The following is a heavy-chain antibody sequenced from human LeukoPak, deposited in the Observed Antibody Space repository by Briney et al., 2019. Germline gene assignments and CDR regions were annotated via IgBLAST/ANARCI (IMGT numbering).Heavy chain of an antibody. Sequence: ASVTVSCKASGYTFTSYGISWVRQAPGQGLEWMGWISAYNGNTNYAQKLQGRVTMTTDTSTSTAYMELRSLRSDDTAVYYCARVNDYDGPGFFDYWGQGTLVTVSS. V-gene: IGHV1-18*01. CDR1: GYTFTSYG. J-gene: IGHJ4*02. CDR2: ISAYNGNT. CDR3: ARVNDYDGPGFFDY. D-gene: IGHD4-17*01.